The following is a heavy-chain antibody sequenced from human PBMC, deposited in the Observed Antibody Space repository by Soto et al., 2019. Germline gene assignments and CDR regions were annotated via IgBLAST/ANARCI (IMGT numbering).Heavy chain of an antibody. V-gene: IGHV1-69*02. D-gene: IGHD5-18*01. CDR2: IIPILGIT. CDR1: GGTFSSYT. Sequence: QVQLVQSGAEVKKPGSSVKVSCKASGGTFSSYTISWVRQAPGQGLEWMGRIIPILGITNYAQKFQGRVTITAAKSTRTAQMEPSSLRSEAPAAYYCARGVVTARSDDAFDIWGQGTMVTVSS. CDR3: ARGVVTARSDDAFDI. J-gene: IGHJ3*02.